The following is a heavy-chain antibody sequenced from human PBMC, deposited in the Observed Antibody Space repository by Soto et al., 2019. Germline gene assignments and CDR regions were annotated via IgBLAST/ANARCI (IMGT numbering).Heavy chain of an antibody. CDR2: ISSSGSTI. V-gene: IGHV3-48*03. Sequence: EVQLVESGGGLVQPGGSLRLSYAASGFTFSSYEMNWVRQAPGKGLEWVSYISSSGSTIYYADSVKGRFTISRDNAKNSLYLQMNSLRAEDTAVYYCRYRYSSSWYYFDYWGQGTLVTVSS. CDR3: RYRYSSSWYYFDY. J-gene: IGHJ4*02. CDR1: GFTFSSYE. D-gene: IGHD6-13*01.